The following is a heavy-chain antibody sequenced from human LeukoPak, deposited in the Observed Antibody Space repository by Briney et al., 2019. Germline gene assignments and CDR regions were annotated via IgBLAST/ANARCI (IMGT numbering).Heavy chain of an antibody. D-gene: IGHD3-10*01. CDR3: ARDGAGRRFFDY. Sequence: GGSLRLSCAASGFTVSSNYMSWVRRPPGKGLEWVSFIYSGGSTYYADSVKGRFTISRDNSKNTLYLQMNSLRAEDTAVYYCARDGAGRRFFDYWGQGTLVTVSS. CDR1: GFTVSSNY. V-gene: IGHV3-53*01. J-gene: IGHJ4*02. CDR2: IYSGGST.